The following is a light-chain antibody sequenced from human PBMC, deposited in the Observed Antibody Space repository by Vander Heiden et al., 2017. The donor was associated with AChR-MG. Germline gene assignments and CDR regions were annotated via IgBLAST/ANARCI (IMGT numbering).Light chain of an antibody. CDR3: SSYTSSSTWV. Sequence: QSALTQPASVSGSSGPSLTISCTGTSSDVGGYNYVSWYQQQPGKAPKLMMYDGSNRPSGVSNRFSGSKSGNTASLTISGLQAEDEADYYCSSYTSSSTWVFGGGTKLTVL. CDR1: SSDVGGYNY. CDR2: DGS. J-gene: IGLJ3*02. V-gene: IGLV2-14*01.